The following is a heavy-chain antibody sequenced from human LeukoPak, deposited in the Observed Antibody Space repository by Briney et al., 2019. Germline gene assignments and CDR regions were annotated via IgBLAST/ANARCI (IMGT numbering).Heavy chain of an antibody. CDR1: GGSIRSNSFY. CDR2: VHYSGST. CDR3: ARHGVRFRAFDI. Sequence: SETLSLTCSVSGGSIRSNSFYWGWIRQPPGKGLEGIGSVHYSGSTYYNPSLKSRVTISVDTSNNQFSLKLKSVTAADTAVYYCARHGVRFRAFDIWGQGTMVTVSS. V-gene: IGHV4-39*01. J-gene: IGHJ3*02. D-gene: IGHD2-21*01.